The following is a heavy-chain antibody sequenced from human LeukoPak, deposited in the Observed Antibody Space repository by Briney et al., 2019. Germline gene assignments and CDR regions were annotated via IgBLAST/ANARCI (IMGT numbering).Heavy chain of an antibody. CDR1: GFTFSNYN. CDR2: ISGSSSII. Sequence: GGSLRLSCAASGFTFSNYNMNWVRQAPGKGLEWVSYISGSSSIIYYADSVKGRFTISRDNAKNSLYLQMNSLRAEDTAVYYCARSRSSWPYYFDYWGQGTLVTVSS. V-gene: IGHV3-21*05. D-gene: IGHD6-13*01. CDR3: ARSRSSWPYYFDY. J-gene: IGHJ4*02.